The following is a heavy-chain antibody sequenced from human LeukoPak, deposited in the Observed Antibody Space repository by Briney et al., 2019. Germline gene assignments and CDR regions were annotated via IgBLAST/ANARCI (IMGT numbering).Heavy chain of an antibody. CDR1: GFTFSSYE. Sequence: PGGSLRLSCAASGFTFSSYEMNWVRQAPGKGLEWVSYTSSSGRTIYYADSVKGRFTLSRDNAKNSLYLQMNSLRAEDTAVYYCAKSGTASGSYHFDYWGQGTLVTVSS. V-gene: IGHV3-48*03. CDR3: AKSGTASGSYHFDY. CDR2: TSSSGRTI. D-gene: IGHD1-26*01. J-gene: IGHJ4*02.